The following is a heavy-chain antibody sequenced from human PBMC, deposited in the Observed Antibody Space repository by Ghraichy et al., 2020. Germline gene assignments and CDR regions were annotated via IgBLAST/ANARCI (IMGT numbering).Heavy chain of an antibody. CDR2: IYYSGST. J-gene: IGHJ4*02. Sequence: SETLSLTCTVSGGSISSSSHYWGWIRQPPGKGLEWIGSIYYSGSTYYNPSLKSRVTISVDTSKNQFSLKLSSVTAADTAVYYCARNPDSYGLPSIFDYWGQGTLVTVSS. CDR3: ARNPDSYGLPSIFDY. CDR1: GGSISSSSHY. V-gene: IGHV4-39*01. D-gene: IGHD5-18*01.